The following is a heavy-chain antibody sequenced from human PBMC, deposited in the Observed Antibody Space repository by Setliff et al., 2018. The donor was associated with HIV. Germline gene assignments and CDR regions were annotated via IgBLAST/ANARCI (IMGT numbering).Heavy chain of an antibody. J-gene: IGHJ4*02. V-gene: IGHV3-30*02. Sequence: GESLKISCATSGLTFSNCGMHWVRQAPGKGLEWVASIRSDGSNKYYADSVTGRFTISRDDSKNTLYLQMNSLRAEGTAVYYCAKDKGQKYADYWGQGTMVTVSS. CDR1: GLTFSNCG. D-gene: IGHD3-10*01. CDR2: IRSDGSNK. CDR3: AKDKGQKYADY.